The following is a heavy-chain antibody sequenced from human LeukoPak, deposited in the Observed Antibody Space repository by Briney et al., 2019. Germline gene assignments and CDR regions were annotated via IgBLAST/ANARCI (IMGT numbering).Heavy chain of an antibody. Sequence: ASMKVSCKASGYTFTSYYMHWVRQAPGQGLEWMGIINPSGGSTSYAQKFQGRVTMTRDTSTSTVYMELSSLRSEDTAVYYCASLTGTADYYYYGMDVWGQGTTVTVSS. V-gene: IGHV1-46*01. CDR2: INPSGGST. CDR1: GYTFTSYY. CDR3: ASLTGTADYYYYGMDV. J-gene: IGHJ6*02. D-gene: IGHD1-20*01.